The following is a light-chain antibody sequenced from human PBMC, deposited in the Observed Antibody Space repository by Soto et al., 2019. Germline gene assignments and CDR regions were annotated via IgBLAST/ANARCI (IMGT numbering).Light chain of an antibody. Sequence: DIQMTQSPSSLSASVGDRVTITCRASQSISSYLNWYQQKPGKAPKLLIYAASSLQSGVPSRCSGSGSGTDFTLTISSLQPEDFATYYCQQSYSTLVYTFGQGTKLEIK. CDR2: AAS. CDR1: QSISSY. J-gene: IGKJ2*01. V-gene: IGKV1-39*01. CDR3: QQSYSTLVYT.